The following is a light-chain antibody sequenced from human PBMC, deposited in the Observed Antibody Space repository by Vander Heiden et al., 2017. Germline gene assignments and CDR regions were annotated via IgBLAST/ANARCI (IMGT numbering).Light chain of an antibody. CDR2: GAS. Sequence: TQMTQSPHSLSASTVYRVAITSRASQSISSYFNWYQQKPGKAPKLLIYGASSWQSGVPSRFRGSGSGTDFTLTISSLQPEDFAAYYCQQSYSTPPTFGGGTRVEIK. J-gene: IGKJ4*01. CDR1: QSISSY. CDR3: QQSYSTPPT. V-gene: IGKV1-39*01.